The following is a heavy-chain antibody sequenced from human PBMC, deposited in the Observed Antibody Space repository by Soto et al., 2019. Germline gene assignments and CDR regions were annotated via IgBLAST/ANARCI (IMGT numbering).Heavy chain of an antibody. V-gene: IGHV1-3*01. Sequence: ASVKVSCKASGYTFTSYAMHWVRQAPGQRLEWMGWINAGNGNTKYSQKFQGRVTITRDTSASPAYMELSSLRYEDTSVYYCARERSHENNCSSTSCYVHYYYYMDVWGKGTTVTVSS. J-gene: IGHJ6*03. CDR1: GYTFTSYA. CDR3: ARERSHENNCSSTSCYVHYYYYMDV. D-gene: IGHD2-2*01. CDR2: INAGNGNT.